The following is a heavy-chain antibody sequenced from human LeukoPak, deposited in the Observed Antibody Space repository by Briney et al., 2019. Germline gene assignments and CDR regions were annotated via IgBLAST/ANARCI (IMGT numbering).Heavy chain of an antibody. D-gene: IGHD2-2*01. Sequence: ASVKVSCKTSGYTFTNYGITWVRQAPGQGLEWMGWISAYNGNTNYAQKLQGRVTMTTDTSTSTAYMELRSLRSDDTAVYYCARTLNYLGYCSSTSCYEFDYWGQGTLVTVSS. V-gene: IGHV1-18*01. CDR3: ARTLNYLGYCSSTSCYEFDY. J-gene: IGHJ4*02. CDR2: ISAYNGNT. CDR1: GYTFTNYG.